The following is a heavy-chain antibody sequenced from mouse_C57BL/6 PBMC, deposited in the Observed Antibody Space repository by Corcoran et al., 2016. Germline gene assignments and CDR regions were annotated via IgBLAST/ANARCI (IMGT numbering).Heavy chain of an antibody. CDR1: GYTFTDYY. V-gene: IGHV1-26*01. J-gene: IGHJ3*01. CDR2: INPNNGGT. CDR3: ARPYYYGSTWFAY. D-gene: IGHD1-1*01. Sequence: EVQLQQSGPELVKPGASVKISCKASGYTFTDYYMNWVKQSHGKSLEWIGDINPNNGGTSYNQKFKGKATLTVDKSSSTAYMELRSLTSEDSAAYYCARPYYYGSTWFAYWGQGTLVTVSA.